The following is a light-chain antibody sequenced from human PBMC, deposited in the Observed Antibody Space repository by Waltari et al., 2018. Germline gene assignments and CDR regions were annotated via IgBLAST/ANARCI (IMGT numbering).Light chain of an antibody. CDR3: QVWDSDTDNRV. J-gene: IGLJ3*02. CDR2: EDS. V-gene: IGLV3-21*02. CDR1: NIGRTS. Sequence: SFVLTQPPSVSVAPGQTASIFCAGKNIGRTSVHWYQQRPGQAPVLVVYEDSDRPSGIPERFSGSNSGNTATLTISGVEAGDEADYYCQVWDSDTDNRVFGGGTKVTVL.